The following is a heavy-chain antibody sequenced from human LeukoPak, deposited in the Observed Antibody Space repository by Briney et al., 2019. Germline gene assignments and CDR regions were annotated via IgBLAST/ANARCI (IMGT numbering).Heavy chain of an antibody. Sequence: PSETLSLTCTVSGGSISSHYWSWIRQPPGKGLEWIGYIYYSGSTNYNPSLKSRVTISVDTSKNQFSLKLSSVTAADTAVYYCARAAVKYYYYYMDVWGKGTTVTVSS. CDR2: IYYSGST. CDR3: ARAAVKYYYYYMDV. V-gene: IGHV4-59*11. J-gene: IGHJ6*03. D-gene: IGHD2-15*01. CDR1: GGSISSHY.